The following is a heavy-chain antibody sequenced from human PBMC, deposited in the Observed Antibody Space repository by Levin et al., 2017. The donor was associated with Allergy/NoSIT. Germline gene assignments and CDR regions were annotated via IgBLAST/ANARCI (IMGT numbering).Heavy chain of an antibody. CDR3: ARDRRTMVRGVTTNWFDP. CDR2: ISSSSSYT. D-gene: IGHD3-10*01. CDR1: GFTFSDYY. Sequence: GGSLRLSCAASGFTFSDYYMSWIRQAPGKGLEWVSYISSSSSYTNYADSVKGRFTISRDNAKNSLYLQMNSLRAEDTAVYYCARDRRTMVRGVTTNWFDPWGQGTLVTVSS. V-gene: IGHV3-11*05. J-gene: IGHJ5*02.